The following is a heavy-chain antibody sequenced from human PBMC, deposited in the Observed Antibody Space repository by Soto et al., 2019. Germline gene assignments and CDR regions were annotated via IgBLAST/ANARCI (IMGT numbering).Heavy chain of an antibody. V-gene: IGHV1-18*01. D-gene: IGHD6-13*01. J-gene: IGHJ4*02. Sequence: QVQLVQSGAEVKKPGASVKVSCKASGYTFTSYGISWVRQAPGQGLEWMGWISAYNGNTNYAQKLQGRVTMTTDTSTSTADMELRSLRSDDTAVYYCARGLGTRGAAAHQSPEDYWGQGTLVTVSS. CDR3: ARGLGTRGAAAHQSPEDY. CDR1: GYTFTSYG. CDR2: ISAYNGNT.